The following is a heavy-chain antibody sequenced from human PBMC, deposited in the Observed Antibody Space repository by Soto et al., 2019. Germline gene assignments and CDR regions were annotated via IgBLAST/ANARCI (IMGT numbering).Heavy chain of an antibody. V-gene: IGHV3-23*01. CDR3: ARGRLWFGELLWYFDL. CDR1: GFTFSSYA. D-gene: IGHD3-10*01. Sequence: EVQLLESGGGLVQPGGSLRLSCAASGFTFSSYAMSWVRQAPGKGLEWVSAISGSGGSTYYADSVKGRFTISRDNSKNTLYPQLTRLSAADAAVYYCARGRLWFGELLWYFDLWGRGTLVTVSS. CDR2: ISGSGGST. J-gene: IGHJ2*01.